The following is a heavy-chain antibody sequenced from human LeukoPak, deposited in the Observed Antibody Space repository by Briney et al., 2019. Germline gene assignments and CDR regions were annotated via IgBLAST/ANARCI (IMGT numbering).Heavy chain of an antibody. J-gene: IGHJ4*02. Sequence: LPGGSLRLSCAASGFIFSNYAMSWVRQAPTKWLEWVSTISGGGDSTYYADSVKGRFTISRDNSKNSLYLQMNSLRAEDTAVYYCARVLRDYDFWSGYYTVDYLGQGTLVTVSS. CDR2: ISGGGDST. D-gene: IGHD3-3*01. CDR1: GFIFSNYA. V-gene: IGHV3-23*01. CDR3: ARVLRDYDFWSGYYTVDY.